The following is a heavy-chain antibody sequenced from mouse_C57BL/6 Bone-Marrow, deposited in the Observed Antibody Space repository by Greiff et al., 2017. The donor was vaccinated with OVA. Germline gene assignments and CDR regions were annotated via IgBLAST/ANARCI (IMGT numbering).Heavy chain of an antibody. J-gene: IGHJ1*03. D-gene: IGHD1-1*01. CDR3: ARHEEPLYGSSYNWYFDV. Sequence: QVQLQQSGAELVKPGASVKLSCKASGYTFTEYTIHWVKQRSGQGLEWIGWFYPGSGSIKYNEKFKDKATLTADKSSSTVYMELSRLTSEDSAVYFCARHEEPLYGSSYNWYFDVWGTGTTVTVSS. V-gene: IGHV1-62-2*01. CDR1: GYTFTEYT. CDR2: FYPGSGSI.